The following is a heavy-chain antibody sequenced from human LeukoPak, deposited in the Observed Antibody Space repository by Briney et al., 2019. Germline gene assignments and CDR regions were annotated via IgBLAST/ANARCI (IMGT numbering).Heavy chain of an antibody. D-gene: IGHD4-11*01. V-gene: IGHV3-30*18. CDR1: RFTFSACG. CDR3: AKGTAVDRQHFEN. J-gene: IGHJ4*02. Sequence: PGGSLRLSCAASRFTFSACGMHWVRQAPGKGLEWVAAISFDGSHKYYADSVKGRFTISRDNYMNTFYLQMNSLFNEDTAVHYCAKGTAVDRQHFENWGQGTLVTVSS. CDR2: ISFDGSHK.